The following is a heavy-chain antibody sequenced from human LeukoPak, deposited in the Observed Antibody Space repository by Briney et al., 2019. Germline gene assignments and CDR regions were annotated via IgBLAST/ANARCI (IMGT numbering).Heavy chain of an antibody. CDR3: ARDSHGYSSSSHLGY. V-gene: IGHV4-31*03. CDR2: IYYSGST. Sequence: SETLSLTCTVSGGSISSGGYYWSWIRQHPGKGLEWIGYIYYSGSTYYNPSLKSRVTISVDTSKNQFSLKLSSVTAAYTVVYYCARDSHGYSSSSHLGYWGQGTLVTVSS. D-gene: IGHD6-6*01. J-gene: IGHJ4*02. CDR1: GGSISSGGYY.